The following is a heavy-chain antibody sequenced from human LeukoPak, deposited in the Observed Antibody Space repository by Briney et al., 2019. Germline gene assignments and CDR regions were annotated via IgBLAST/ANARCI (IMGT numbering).Heavy chain of an antibody. CDR3: AKGENYDILTGYDY. Sequence: PGGSPRDSRAASGFTFSSYGMHWVRQAPGKGLEWVAVISYDGSNKYYADSVKGRFTISRDNSKNTLYLQMNSLRAEDTAVYYCAKGENYDILTGYDYWGQGTLVTVSS. V-gene: IGHV3-30*18. J-gene: IGHJ4*02. CDR1: GFTFSSYG. CDR2: ISYDGSNK. D-gene: IGHD3-9*01.